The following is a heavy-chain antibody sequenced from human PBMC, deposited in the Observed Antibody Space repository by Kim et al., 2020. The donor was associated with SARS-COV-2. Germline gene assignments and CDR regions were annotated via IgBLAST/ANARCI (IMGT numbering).Heavy chain of an antibody. CDR3: ARFSGPFDL. V-gene: IGHV4-59*08. J-gene: IGHJ2*01. D-gene: IGHD1-26*01. CDR1: GGSISYYY. Sequence: SETLSLTCTVSGGSISYYYWNWIRQPPGKGPEWVGFIHYSGSANYNPSLESRVSMSIDMSKNQFSLKLTSVTAADTAVYYCARFSGPFDLWGRGTLVTVS. CDR2: IHYSGSA.